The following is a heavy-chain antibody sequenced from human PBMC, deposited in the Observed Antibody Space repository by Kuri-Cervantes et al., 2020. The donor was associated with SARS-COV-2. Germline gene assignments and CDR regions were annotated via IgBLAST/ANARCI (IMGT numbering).Heavy chain of an antibody. V-gene: IGHV3-21*01. CDR3: ARDMPAKDERTYYDFWSGSAPTTIYGMDV. CDR1: GFTFSSYS. J-gene: IGHJ6*02. D-gene: IGHD3-3*01. CDR2: ISSSSSYI. Sequence: GESLKISCAASGFTFSSYSMNWVRQAPGKGLEWVSSISSSSSYIYYADSVKGRFTISRDNAKNSLYLQMNSLRAEDTAVYYCARDMPAKDERTYYDFWSGSAPTTIYGMDVWDQGTTVTVSS.